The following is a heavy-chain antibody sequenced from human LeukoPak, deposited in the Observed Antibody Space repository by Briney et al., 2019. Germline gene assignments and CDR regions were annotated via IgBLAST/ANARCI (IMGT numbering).Heavy chain of an antibody. Sequence: SETLSLTCGVYVRPLRCYYWSWIPQPPGKGLGWIGEYNYYGSTNYNPSLKSRVTKTVDTSKNQFSLKLSSATAADTAVYYCARGRGGITIFGVVIINAGYYYYMDVWGKGTTVTVSS. D-gene: IGHD3-3*01. V-gene: IGHV4-34*01. CDR3: ARGRGGITIFGVVIINAGYYYYMDV. J-gene: IGHJ6*03. CDR2: YNYYGST. CDR1: VRPLRCYY.